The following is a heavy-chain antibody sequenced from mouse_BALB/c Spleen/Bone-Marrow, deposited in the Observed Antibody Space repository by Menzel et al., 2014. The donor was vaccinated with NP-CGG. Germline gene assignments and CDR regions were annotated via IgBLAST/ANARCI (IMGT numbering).Heavy chain of an antibody. J-gene: IGHJ2*01. CDR2: IHPNSGNT. CDR1: GYTFTNSW. V-gene: IGHV1S130*01. CDR3: ARHRRFAYYFDY. Sequence: VQLQQSGSVLVRPGASVKLSCKASGYTFTNSWIHWAKQRPGQGLEWIGEIHPNSGNTNYNEKFKGKATLTVDTSSSTAYVDLSSLTSEDSAVYYCARHRRFAYYFDYWGQGTTLTVSS.